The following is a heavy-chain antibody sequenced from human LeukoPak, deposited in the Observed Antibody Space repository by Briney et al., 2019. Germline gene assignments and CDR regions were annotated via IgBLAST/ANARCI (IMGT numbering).Heavy chain of an antibody. CDR2: IIPILGIA. V-gene: IGHV1-69*04. J-gene: IGHJ5*02. D-gene: IGHD4-11*01. CDR1: GGTFSSYA. CDR3: ARSAEDYSNPNWFDP. Sequence: SVKVSCKASGGTFSSYAISWVRQAPGQGLEWMGRIIPILGIANYAQKFQGRVTITADKSASTAYMELSSLRSEDTAVYYCARSAEDYSNPNWFDPWGQGTLVTVSS.